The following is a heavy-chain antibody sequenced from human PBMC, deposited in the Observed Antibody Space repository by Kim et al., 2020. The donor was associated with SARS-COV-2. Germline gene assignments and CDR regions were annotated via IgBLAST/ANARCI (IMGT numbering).Heavy chain of an antibody. CDR3: TRRFGVRGVIIVYYFDY. D-gene: IGHD3-10*01. CDR1: GFTFGDYA. Sequence: SLRLSCTASGFTFGDYAMSWFRQAPGKGLEWVGFIRSKAYGGTTEYAASVKGRFTISRDDSKSIAYLQMNSLKTEDTAVYYCTRRFGVRGVIIVYYFDYWGQGTLVTVSS. J-gene: IGHJ4*02. V-gene: IGHV3-49*03. CDR2: IRSKAYGGTT.